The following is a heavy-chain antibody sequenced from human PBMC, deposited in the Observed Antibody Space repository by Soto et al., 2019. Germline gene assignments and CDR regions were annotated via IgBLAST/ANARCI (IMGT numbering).Heavy chain of an antibody. CDR2: IHYSGRT. Sequence: QVFLQESGPGLVKPSETLSLTCTVSGGSNSNYYWTWVRQSPGKGLEWVGYIHYSGRTHYNPSLESRVTISADTSKKQSSLKANFLTAADTAVYHSVYTTGWPGFDFWGQGILVTVSS. V-gene: IGHV4-59*03. D-gene: IGHD6-19*01. CDR3: VYTTGWPGFDF. J-gene: IGHJ4*02. CDR1: GGSNSNYY.